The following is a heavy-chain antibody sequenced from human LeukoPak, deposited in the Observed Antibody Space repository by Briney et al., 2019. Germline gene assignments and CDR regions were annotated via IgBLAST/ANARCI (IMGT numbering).Heavy chain of an antibody. D-gene: IGHD5-24*01. CDR2: ISSSSSYI. CDR3: ARRGDGCNFGAFDI. V-gene: IGHV3-21*01. Sequence: GGSLRLSCAASGFTFSSYSMNWVRQAPGKGLEWVSSISSSSSYIYYADSVKGRFTISRDNAKNSLYLQMNGLRAEDTAVYYCARRGDGCNFGAFDIWGQGTMVTVSS. CDR1: GFTFSSYS. J-gene: IGHJ3*02.